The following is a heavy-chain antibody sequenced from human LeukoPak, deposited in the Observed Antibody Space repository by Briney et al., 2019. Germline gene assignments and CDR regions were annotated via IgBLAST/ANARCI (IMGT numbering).Heavy chain of an antibody. D-gene: IGHD3-10*01. CDR1: GFTFSTYA. Sequence: PGGSLRLSCAASGFTFSTYAMSWVRQAPGKGLEWVSAISGSGGSTYSADFVKGRFTISRDNSKSTLYLQVNSLRAEDTAVYYCAKDPRVHGSGSYYFDYWGQGALVTVSS. CDR3: AKDPRVHGSGSYYFDY. J-gene: IGHJ4*02. CDR2: ISGSGGST. V-gene: IGHV3-23*01.